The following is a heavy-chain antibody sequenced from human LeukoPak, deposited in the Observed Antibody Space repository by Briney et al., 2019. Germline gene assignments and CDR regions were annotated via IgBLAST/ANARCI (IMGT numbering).Heavy chain of an antibody. CDR3: TRGAAAGYTIYGMDV. D-gene: IGHD6-13*01. CDR2: IRSKANSYAT. CDR1: GFTFSGSA. J-gene: IGHJ6*04. V-gene: IGHV3-73*01. Sequence: PGGSLKLSCAASGFTFSGSAMHWVRQASGKGLEWVGRIRSKANSYATAYAASVKGRFTISRDDSKNTAYLQMNSLKTEDTAVHYCTRGAAAGYTIYGMDVWGKGTTVTVSS.